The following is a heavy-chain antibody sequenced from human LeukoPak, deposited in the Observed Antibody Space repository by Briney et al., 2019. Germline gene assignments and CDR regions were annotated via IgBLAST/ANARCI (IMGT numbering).Heavy chain of an antibody. CDR2: INSDGSST. V-gene: IGHV3-74*01. CDR3: ARLYYDSSGNKFDY. CDR1: GFTFSSYW. D-gene: IGHD3-22*01. J-gene: IGHJ4*02. Sequence: GGSLRLSCAASGFTFSSYWMHWVRQAPGKGLVWVSRINSDGSSTSYADSVKGRFTISRDNAENTLYLQMNSLRAEDTAVYYCARLYYDSSGNKFDYWGQGTLVTVSS.